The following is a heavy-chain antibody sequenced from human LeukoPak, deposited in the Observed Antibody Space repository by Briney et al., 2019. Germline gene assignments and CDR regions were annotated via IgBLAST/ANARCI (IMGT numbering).Heavy chain of an antibody. CDR2: MNPNSGNT. V-gene: IGHV1-8*02. D-gene: IGHD3-9*01. J-gene: IGHJ5*02. CDR3: ARGRAVLRYFDWSPAVWFDP. Sequence: ASVKVSCKASGYTFTSYGISWVRQAPGQGLEWMGWMNPNSGNTGYAQKFQGRVTMTRNTSISTAYMELSSLRSEDTAVYYCARGRAVLRYFDWSPAVWFDPWGQGTLVTVSS. CDR1: GYTFTSYG.